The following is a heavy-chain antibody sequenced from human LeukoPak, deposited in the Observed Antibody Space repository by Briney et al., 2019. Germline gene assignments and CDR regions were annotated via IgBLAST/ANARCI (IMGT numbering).Heavy chain of an antibody. CDR1: GGSISSYY. J-gene: IGHJ5*02. CDR2: IYSGGST. Sequence: ETLSLTCTVSGGSISSYYWSWIRQPPGKGLEWVSVIYSGGSTYYADSVKGRFTISRDKSKNTVYLQMNSLRFEDTAMYYCARNWFDPWGQGTLVTVSS. V-gene: IGHV3-53*05. CDR3: ARNWFDP.